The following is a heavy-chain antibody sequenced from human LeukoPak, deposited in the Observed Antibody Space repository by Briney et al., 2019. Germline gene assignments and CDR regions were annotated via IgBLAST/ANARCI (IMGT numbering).Heavy chain of an antibody. Sequence: SETLSLTCAVYGGSFSGYYWSWIRQPPGKGLEWIGEINHSGSTNYNPSLKGRVTISVDTSKNQFSLKLSSVTAADTAVYYCAREPQEVVAFDIWGQGTMVTVSS. CDR3: AREPQEVVAFDI. CDR1: GGSFSGYY. CDR2: INHSGST. V-gene: IGHV4-34*01. D-gene: IGHD2-15*01. J-gene: IGHJ3*02.